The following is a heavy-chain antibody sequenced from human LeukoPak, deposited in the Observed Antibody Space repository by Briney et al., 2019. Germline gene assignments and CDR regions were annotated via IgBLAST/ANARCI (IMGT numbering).Heavy chain of an antibody. CDR3: ARDRGAYYYDSSGYYDFDY. J-gene: IGHJ4*02. D-gene: IGHD3-22*01. CDR2: ISSSSSCI. Sequence: GGSLRLSCAASEFTFSSYGMTWVRQAPGKGLEWVSSISSSSSCIYYADSVKGRFTISRDNAKNSLYLQMNSLRAEDTAMYYCARDRGAYYYDSSGYYDFDYWGQGTLVTVSS. CDR1: EFTFSSYG. V-gene: IGHV3-21*01.